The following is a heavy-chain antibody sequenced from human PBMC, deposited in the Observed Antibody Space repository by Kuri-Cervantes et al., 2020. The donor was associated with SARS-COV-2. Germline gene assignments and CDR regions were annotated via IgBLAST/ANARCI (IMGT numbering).Heavy chain of an antibody. J-gene: IGHJ4*02. CDR3: SRDQVSAAGTANY. CDR1: GFTFRDYY. D-gene: IGHD6-13*01. CDR2: ISSSDSTT. V-gene: IGHV3-11*01. Sequence: GESLKISCVASGFTFRDYYMSWIRQAPGKGLESISYISSSDSTTYYADSVKGRFTISRDNAKRTLFLQMNSLRVDDTAVYYCSRDQVSAAGTANYWGQGALVTVSS.